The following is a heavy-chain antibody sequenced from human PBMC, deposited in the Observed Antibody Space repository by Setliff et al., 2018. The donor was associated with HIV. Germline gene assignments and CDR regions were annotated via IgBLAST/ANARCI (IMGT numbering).Heavy chain of an antibody. D-gene: IGHD3-3*01. CDR1: GGSFSGYY. J-gene: IGHJ6*03. V-gene: IGHV4-34*01. Sequence: SETLSLTCAVYGGSFSGYYWSWIRQPPGKGLEWIGEINHSGGTNYNPSLKSRVTISVDTSKNQFSLKLSSVTAADTAVYYCARKVTIFGVVIIYYYMDVWGKGTTVTVSS. CDR3: ARKVTIFGVVIIYYYMDV. CDR2: INHSGGT.